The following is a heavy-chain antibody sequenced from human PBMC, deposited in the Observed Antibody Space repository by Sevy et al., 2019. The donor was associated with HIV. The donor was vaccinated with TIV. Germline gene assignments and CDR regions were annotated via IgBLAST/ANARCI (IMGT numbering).Heavy chain of an antibody. Sequence: SETLSLTCAVYGESFSNYYWSWIRLSPGKGLESIGEIDYSGRSDYNPSLKSRVTMSVDTSKNQFSLKLTSVTAADTAVYYCARGPRPLRSDYGDYRVVGYYFDSWGQGTLVTVSS. J-gene: IGHJ4*02. CDR3: ARGPRPLRSDYGDYRVVGYYFDS. CDR1: GESFSNYY. CDR2: IDYSGRS. D-gene: IGHD4-17*01. V-gene: IGHV4-34*01.